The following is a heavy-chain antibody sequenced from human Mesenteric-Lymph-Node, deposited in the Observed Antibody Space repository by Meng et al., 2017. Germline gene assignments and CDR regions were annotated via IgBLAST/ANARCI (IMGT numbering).Heavy chain of an antibody. CDR1: GFTFSDYY. J-gene: IGHJ4*02. CDR3: ARSSLRDFYSSGWYFDY. Sequence: GESLKISCAASGFTFSDYYMSWIRQAPGKGLEWVSYISSSGSTIYYADSVKGRFTISRDNAKNSLYLQMNSLRAEDTAVYYCARSSLRDFYSSGWYFDYWGQGTLVTVSS. V-gene: IGHV3-11*04. D-gene: IGHD6-19*01. CDR2: ISSSGSTI.